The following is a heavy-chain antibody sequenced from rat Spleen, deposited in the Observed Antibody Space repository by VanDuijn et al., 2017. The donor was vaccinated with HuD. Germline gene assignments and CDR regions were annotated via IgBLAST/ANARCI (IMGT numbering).Heavy chain of an antibody. V-gene: IGHV5-25*01. J-gene: IGHJ2*01. CDR1: GFTFNYYS. CDR2: ISPSGGST. CDR3: ARGNMDSTDYYHYFDY. D-gene: IGHD1-6*01. Sequence: EVQLVESGGGLVQPGRSLKLSCAPSGFTFNYYSMAWVRQTPTKGLEWVASISPSGGSTYYPDSVKGRFTVSRDNAKSTVLLQMDGLRSEDTATYYCARGNMDSTDYYHYFDYWGQGVMVTVSS.